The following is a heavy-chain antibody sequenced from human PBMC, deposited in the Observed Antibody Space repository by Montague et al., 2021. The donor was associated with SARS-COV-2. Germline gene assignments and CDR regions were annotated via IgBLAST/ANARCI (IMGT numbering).Heavy chain of an antibody. CDR2: INHSGST. J-gene: IGHJ6*02. Sequence: SDTLSLTCAVYGGSFSGYYWSWIRQPPGKGLEWIGEINHSGSTNYNPSLKSRVTISGDTSKNQFSLKLSSVTAADTAVYYCARFYHVGMVRGVRRAYYYGMDVWGQGTTVTVSS. CDR1: GGSFSGYY. CDR3: ARFYHVGMVRGVRRAYYYGMDV. V-gene: IGHV4-34*01. D-gene: IGHD3-10*01.